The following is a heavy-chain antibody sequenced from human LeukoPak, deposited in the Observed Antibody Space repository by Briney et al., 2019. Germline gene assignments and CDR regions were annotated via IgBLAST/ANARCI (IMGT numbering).Heavy chain of an antibody. J-gene: IGHJ4*02. CDR2: TYYSGST. D-gene: IGHD3-16*01. CDR1: GGSMHTYY. V-gene: IGHV4-59*08. CDR3: ARHRAYYDSGPFDY. Sequence: SETLSLTCTVSGGSMHTYYWSWIRQPPGRGLEWIGHTYYSGSTKYNPSLKSRVTISVDTSKNQFSLRLTSVAAADTAVYYCARHRAYYDSGPFDYWGQGSLVTVSS.